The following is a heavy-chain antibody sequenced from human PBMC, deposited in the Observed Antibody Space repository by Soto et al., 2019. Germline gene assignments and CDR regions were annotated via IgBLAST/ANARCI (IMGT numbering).Heavy chain of an antibody. Sequence: QVQLVQSGAEVKKPGASVNVSCETSGYTFTTFAMNWVHQAPGQSLECLGYINAGNGKIKYAQKFQDRVTITRDTSARTVYLELSSLTSEDTATYYCATLRVDIWSAAFFDHWGHGTRVTVSS. V-gene: IGHV1-3*01. J-gene: IGHJ4*01. D-gene: IGHD3-3*01. CDR3: ATLRVDIWSAAFFDH. CDR2: INAGNGKI. CDR1: GYTFTTFA.